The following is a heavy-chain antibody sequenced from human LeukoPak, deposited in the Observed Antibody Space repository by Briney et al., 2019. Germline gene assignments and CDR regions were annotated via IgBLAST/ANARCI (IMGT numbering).Heavy chain of an antibody. CDR1: GGSISSYY. D-gene: IGHD5-12*01. V-gene: IGHV4-59*01. Sequence: SETLSLTCTVSGGSISSYYWSWLRQPPGKGLEWVGYIYYSGSTNYNPSLKSRVTISVDTSKNQFSLKLSSVTAADTAVYYCARSLPSGYDFAHYYYYYMDVWGKGTTVTVSS. CDR3: ARSLPSGYDFAHYYYYYMDV. J-gene: IGHJ6*03. CDR2: IYYSGST.